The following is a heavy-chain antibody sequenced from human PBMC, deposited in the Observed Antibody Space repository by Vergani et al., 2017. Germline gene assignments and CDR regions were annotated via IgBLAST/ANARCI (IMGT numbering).Heavy chain of an antibody. V-gene: IGHV1-69*06. D-gene: IGHD3-10*01. CDR1: GGTFSSYA. CDR3: AREAVLTMVRGRKQYNWFDP. Sequence: QVQLVQSGAEVKKPGSSVKVSCKASGGTFSSYAISWVRQAPGQGLEWMGGIIPIFGTANYAQKFQGRVPITADKSTSTAYMELSSLRAEDTAVYYCAREAVLTMVRGRKQYNWFDPWGQGTLVTVSS. J-gene: IGHJ5*02. CDR2: IIPIFGTA.